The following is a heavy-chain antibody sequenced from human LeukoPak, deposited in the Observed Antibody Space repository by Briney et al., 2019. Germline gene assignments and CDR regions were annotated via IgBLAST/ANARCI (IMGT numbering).Heavy chain of an antibody. CDR1: GFTFSSYV. CDR3: AKNFYGDYNVFFDY. D-gene: IGHD4-17*01. V-gene: IGHV3-23*01. CDR2: LSGSGGST. Sequence: GGSLRLSCAASGFTFSSYVMGWVRQAPGKGLEWVSALSGSGGSTYYADSVRGRFTISRDNSKSTLYLQMHSLRAEETAIYYCAKNFYGDYNVFFDYWGQGTLVTVSS. J-gene: IGHJ4*02.